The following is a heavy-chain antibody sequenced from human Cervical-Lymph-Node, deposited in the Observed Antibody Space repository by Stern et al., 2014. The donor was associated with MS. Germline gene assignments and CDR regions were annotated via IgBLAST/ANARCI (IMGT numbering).Heavy chain of an antibody. CDR1: GYTFTDYN. Sequence: VQLVQSGAEVKEPGASVKVSCTASGYTFTDYNIQWVRQAPGSGLEWMGMISPDGGRTAYAPKFRGRVTMTRYKSTATVYMELNSLRSEDTAVYFCARVAPTVGAAYWGQGTLVTVSS. J-gene: IGHJ4*02. V-gene: IGHV1-46*01. D-gene: IGHD1-26*01. CDR2: ISPDGGRT. CDR3: ARVAPTVGAAY.